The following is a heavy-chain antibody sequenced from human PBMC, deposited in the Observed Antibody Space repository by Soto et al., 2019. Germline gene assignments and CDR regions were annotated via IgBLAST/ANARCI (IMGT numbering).Heavy chain of an antibody. Sequence: ASVKVSCKASGYTFTGYYMHWVRQAPGQGLEWMGWINPNSGGTNYAQKFQGWVTMTRDTSISTAYMELSRLRSDDTAVYYCARAPGYCSGGSCYSDNWFDPWGQGTLVTVSS. CDR1: GYTFTGYY. D-gene: IGHD2-15*01. V-gene: IGHV1-2*04. CDR3: ARAPGYCSGGSCYSDNWFDP. CDR2: INPNSGGT. J-gene: IGHJ5*02.